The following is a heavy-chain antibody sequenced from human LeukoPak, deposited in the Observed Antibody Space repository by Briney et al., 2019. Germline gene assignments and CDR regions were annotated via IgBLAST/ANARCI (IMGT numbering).Heavy chain of an antibody. D-gene: IGHD3-9*01. CDR3: VSGLSTSRYFDWSYFDY. J-gene: IGHJ4*02. V-gene: IGHV1-2*02. Sequence: ASVKVSCKTSGYTFAGYYLHWVRQAPGQGLEWMGWINPNSGDTHYAQNFQGRVTMTRGTSISTADMELSRLRSDDTAVYYCVSGLSTSRYFDWSYFDYWGQGTLVTVSS. CDR2: INPNSGDT. CDR1: GYTFAGYY.